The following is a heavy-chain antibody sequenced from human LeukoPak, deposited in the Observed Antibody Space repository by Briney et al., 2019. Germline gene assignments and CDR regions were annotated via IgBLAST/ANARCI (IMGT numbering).Heavy chain of an antibody. CDR3: AREDSSSSVGY. V-gene: IGHV1-69*13. J-gene: IGHJ4*02. D-gene: IGHD6-6*01. CDR2: IIPIFGTA. CDR1: GYTFTSYG. Sequence: GASVKVSCKASGYTFTSYGISWVRQAPGQGLEWMGGIIPIFGTANYAQKFQGGVTITADESTSTAYMELSSLRSEDTAVYYCAREDSSSSVGYWGQGTLVTVSS.